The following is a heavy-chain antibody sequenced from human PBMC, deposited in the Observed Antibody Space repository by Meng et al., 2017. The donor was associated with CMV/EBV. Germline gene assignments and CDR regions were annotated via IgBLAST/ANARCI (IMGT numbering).Heavy chain of an antibody. CDR3: AHHADRVAAGSYYY. D-gene: IGHD6-13*01. J-gene: IGHJ4*02. CDR1: WFSLSTSGVG. Sequence: TTLKDARPTPRQPTQTLTLTCTFFWFSLSTSGVGVGWIRQPPGKALEWLALIYWDDAKRYSPSLKSRLTITKDTSKNQVVLTMTNMDPVDTATYYCAHHADRVAAGSYYYWGQGTLVTVSS. V-gene: IGHV2-5*02. CDR2: IYWDDAK.